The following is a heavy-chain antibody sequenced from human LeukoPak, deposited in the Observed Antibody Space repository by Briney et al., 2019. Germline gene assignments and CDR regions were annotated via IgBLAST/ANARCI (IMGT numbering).Heavy chain of an antibody. D-gene: IGHD2-2*01. CDR1: GFIFSSHG. J-gene: IGHJ4*02. CDR3: TREPGAYCSSSSCPSTY. CDR2: IRRKEYGGTT. Sequence: GGTLRLSCAASGFIFSSHGMNWVRQAPGKGLEWVGFIRRKEYGGTTEYAASVKGRFTISRDDSKSVAYLQMNSLKTEDTAVYYCTREPGAYCSSSSCPSTYWGQGTLVTVSS. V-gene: IGHV3-49*04.